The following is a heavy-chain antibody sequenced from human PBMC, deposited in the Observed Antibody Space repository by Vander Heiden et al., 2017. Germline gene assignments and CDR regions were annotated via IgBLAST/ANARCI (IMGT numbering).Heavy chain of an antibody. CDR1: GGSISSGYYY. CDR3: ARAPYCSGIHCYGNWFDP. CDR2: IYNSGNT. V-gene: IGHV4-30-4*01. D-gene: IGHD2-15*01. Sequence: QVQLQESGPGLVKPSQTLSLTRTVSGGSISSGYYYWTWIRQPPGKGLEWIRYIYNSGNTYYNPSLKSRITISVDTSKNRFSLKLSSVTAADTAVYYCARAPYCSGIHCYGNWFDPWGQGTLVTVSS. J-gene: IGHJ5*02.